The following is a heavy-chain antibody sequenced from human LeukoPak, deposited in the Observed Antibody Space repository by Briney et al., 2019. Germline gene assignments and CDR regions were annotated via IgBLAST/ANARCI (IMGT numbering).Heavy chain of an antibody. J-gene: IGHJ4*02. CDR3: ARDLHTGRHQTTPKPRLRFLEWSH. V-gene: IGHV1-69*04. Sequence: SVKVSCNASGCTFSSYAISWVRQAPGQGLEWMGRIIPILGIANYAQKFQGRVTITADKSTSTAYMELSSLRSEDTAVYYCARDLHTGRHQTTPKPRLRFLEWSHWRQGTLVTVSS. CDR2: IIPILGIA. CDR1: GCTFSSYA. D-gene: IGHD3-3*01.